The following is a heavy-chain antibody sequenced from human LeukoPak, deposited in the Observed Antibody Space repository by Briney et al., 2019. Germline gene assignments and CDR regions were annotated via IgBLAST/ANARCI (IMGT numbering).Heavy chain of an antibody. CDR2: IYGCGENT. CDR1: GFTFSTYA. Sequence: QPGGSLRLSCAASGFTFSTYAMRWVRQAPGKGLEWVSAIYGCGENTPYADSVKGRFAISRDNTKNTLYLQMNSLRAEDTAVYYCARRALGGSMDVWGQGTTVTVS. CDR3: ARRALGGSMDV. J-gene: IGHJ6*02. V-gene: IGHV3-23*01. D-gene: IGHD6-25*01.